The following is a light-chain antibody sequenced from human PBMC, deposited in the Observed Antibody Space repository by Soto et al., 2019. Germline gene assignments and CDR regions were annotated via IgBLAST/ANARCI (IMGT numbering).Light chain of an antibody. CDR3: SSYSGTNNVV. V-gene: IGLV2-8*01. CDR1: SSDVGGYNY. CDR2: EVT. J-gene: IGLJ2*01. Sequence: QSALTQPPSASGSPGQSVTTSCTGTSSDVGGYNYVSWYQQLPGKAPKLIIYEVTKRPSGVPDRFSGSKSGNTASLTVSGLQAEDEADYYCSSYSGTNNVVFGGGTKVTVL.